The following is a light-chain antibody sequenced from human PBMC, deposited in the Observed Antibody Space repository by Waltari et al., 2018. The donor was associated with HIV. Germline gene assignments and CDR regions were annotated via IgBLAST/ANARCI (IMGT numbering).Light chain of an antibody. CDR1: SSDVGGYNY. CDR2: EVT. Sequence: QSALTQPASVSGSPGQSITISCTGTSSDVGGYNYVSWYQQHPGEAPKLMIYEVTKRPSGVSNRFSGSKSANTASLTVSGLQAEDEADYYCSSYTSSNTHVIFGGGTKLTVL. J-gene: IGLJ2*01. CDR3: SSYTSSNTHVI. V-gene: IGLV2-14*03.